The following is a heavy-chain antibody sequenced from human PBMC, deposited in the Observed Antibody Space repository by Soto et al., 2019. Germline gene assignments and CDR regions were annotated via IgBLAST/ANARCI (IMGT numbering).Heavy chain of an antibody. CDR1: GFTFSSYW. CDR3: ARGGSLNWYFDL. V-gene: IGHV3-74*01. Sequence: EVQLVESGGGLVQPGGSLRLYWAASGFTFSSYWMHWVRQAPGKGLVWVSRINSDGSSTSYADSVKGRFTISRDNAKNTLYLQMNSLRAEDTAVYYCARGGSLNWYFDLWGRGTLVTVSS. D-gene: IGHD1-26*01. J-gene: IGHJ2*01. CDR2: INSDGSST.